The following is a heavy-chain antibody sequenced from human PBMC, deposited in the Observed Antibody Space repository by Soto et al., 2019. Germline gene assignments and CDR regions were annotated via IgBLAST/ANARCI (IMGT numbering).Heavy chain of an antibody. Sequence: PSETLSLTCTVSGGSVSSGYYHWSWFRQPPGKGMEYIGYFHNSGSTNYNPSLKSRVTISLDTSKNQVSLKLNSVTAAYTAVYYCAREVDNAGAYWGQGVLVTVSS. D-gene: IGHD1-1*01. V-gene: IGHV4-61*01. CDR1: GGSVSSGYYH. CDR2: FHNSGST. CDR3: AREVDNAGAY. J-gene: IGHJ4*02.